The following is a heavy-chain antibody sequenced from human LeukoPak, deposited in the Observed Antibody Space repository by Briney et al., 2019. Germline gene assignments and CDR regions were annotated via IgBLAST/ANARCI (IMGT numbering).Heavy chain of an antibody. CDR2: IKQDGSEI. V-gene: IGHV3-7*03. Sequence: GGSLRLSCGASGFIFTRYWMSWVRQAPGRGLEWVPNIKQDGSEIDQVDSMKGRFTISRDNAKNSLYLQVNSLRVEDTAVYYCAAVSYLAFDIWGQGTMVTVSS. D-gene: IGHD2-21*01. CDR1: GFIFTRYW. CDR3: AAVSYLAFDI. J-gene: IGHJ3*02.